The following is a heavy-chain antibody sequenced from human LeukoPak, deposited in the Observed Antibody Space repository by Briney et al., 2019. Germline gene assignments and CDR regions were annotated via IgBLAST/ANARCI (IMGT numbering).Heavy chain of an antibody. V-gene: IGHV3-30*18. Sequence: GRSLRLSCAASGFTFSSYGMHWVRQAPGKGLEWVAVISYDGSNKYYADSVKGRFTISRDNSKNTLYLQMNSLRAEDTAVYYCAKTMVRGVFFDYWGQGTLVTVSS. CDR3: AKTMVRGVFFDY. CDR2: ISYDGSNK. CDR1: GFTFSSYG. J-gene: IGHJ4*02. D-gene: IGHD3-10*01.